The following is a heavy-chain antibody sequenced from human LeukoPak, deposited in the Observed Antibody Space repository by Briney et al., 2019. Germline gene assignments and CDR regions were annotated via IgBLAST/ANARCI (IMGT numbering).Heavy chain of an antibody. CDR1: GGSISSGGYY. J-gene: IGHJ4*02. CDR3: ASLLRIVGAGYFDY. V-gene: IGHV4-61*02. D-gene: IGHD1-26*01. Sequence: SETLSLTCTVSGGSISSGGYYWSWIRQPAGKGLEWIGRIYTSGNTNYNPSLKSRATISVDTSKNQFSLELSSVTAADTAVYYCASLLRIVGAGYFDYWGQGTLVTVSS. CDR2: IYTSGNT.